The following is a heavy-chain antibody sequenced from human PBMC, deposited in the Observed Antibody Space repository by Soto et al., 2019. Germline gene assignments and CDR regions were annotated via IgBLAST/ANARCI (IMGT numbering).Heavy chain of an antibody. Sequence: ASVKVSCKASGYTFTGYYMHWVRQAPGQGLEWMGWINPNSGGTNYAQKFQGRVTMTRDTSISTAYMELSRLRSDDTAVYYCARGLTELEIPYYYYGMDVWGQGPTVPVYS. CDR1: GYTFTGYY. CDR3: ARGLTELEIPYYYYGMDV. CDR2: INPNSGGT. V-gene: IGHV1-2*02. J-gene: IGHJ6*02. D-gene: IGHD1-7*01.